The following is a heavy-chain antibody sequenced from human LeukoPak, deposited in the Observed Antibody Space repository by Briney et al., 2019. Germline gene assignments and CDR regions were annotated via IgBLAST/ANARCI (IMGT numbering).Heavy chain of an antibody. Sequence: SETLSLTCTVSGGSIRSYYWSWIRQPPGKGLEWIGYIYYSGSTNYNPSLKSRVTISVDTSKNQFSLKVSSVTAADTAVYYCASVRGGYYDSSGYSDPYYFDYWGQGTLVAVSS. CDR3: ASVRGGYYDSSGYSDPYYFDY. CDR1: GGSIRSYY. J-gene: IGHJ4*02. D-gene: IGHD3-22*01. V-gene: IGHV4-59*01. CDR2: IYYSGST.